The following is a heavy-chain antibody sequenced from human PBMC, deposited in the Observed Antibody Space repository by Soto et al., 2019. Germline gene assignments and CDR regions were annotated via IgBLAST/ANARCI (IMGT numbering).Heavy chain of an antibody. CDR1: GYSFTSYW. Sequence: GESLKISCKGSGYSFTSYWIGWVRQMPGKGLEWMGIIYPGDSDTRYSPSFQGQVTISADKSISTAYLQWSSLKASDTAMYYCARGRSSSWYYYYYGMDVWGQGTTVTVSS. V-gene: IGHV5-51*01. CDR3: ARGRSSSWYYYYYGMDV. CDR2: IYPGDSDT. J-gene: IGHJ6*02. D-gene: IGHD6-13*01.